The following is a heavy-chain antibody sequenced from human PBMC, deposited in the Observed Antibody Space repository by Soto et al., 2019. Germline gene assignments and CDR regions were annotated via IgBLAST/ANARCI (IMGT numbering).Heavy chain of an antibody. J-gene: IGHJ3*02. CDR2: LIPIFGTA. V-gene: IGHV1-69*01. CDR3: ARELTYVTTVTGSGDAAFDI. CDR1: GGTFISYA. Sequence: QVQLVQSGAEVKKPGSSVKVSCKASGGTFISYAISWVRQAPGHGLEWMGGLIPIFGTANYAQKFQGRVTITADESTSTAYKELSSLRSEGTAVYDCARELTYVTTVTGSGDAAFDIWGQGTIVTVSS. D-gene: IGHD4-17*01.